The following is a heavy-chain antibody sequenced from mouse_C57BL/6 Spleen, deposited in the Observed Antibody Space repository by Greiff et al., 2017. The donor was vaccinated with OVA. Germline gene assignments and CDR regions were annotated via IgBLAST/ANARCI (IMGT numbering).Heavy chain of an antibody. J-gene: IGHJ3*01. Sequence: EVQLQQSGAELVRPGASVKLSCTASGFNIKDDYMHWVKQRPEQGLEWIGWIDPENGDTEYASKFQGKATITADTSSNTAYLQLSSLTSEDTAVYYCTTRRGTAQATGFAYWGQGTLVTVSA. CDR2: IDPENGDT. V-gene: IGHV14-4*01. CDR1: GFNIKDDY. CDR3: TTRRGTAQATGFAY. D-gene: IGHD3-2*02.